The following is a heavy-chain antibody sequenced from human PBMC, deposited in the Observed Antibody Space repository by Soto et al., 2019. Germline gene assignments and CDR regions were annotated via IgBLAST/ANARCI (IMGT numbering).Heavy chain of an antibody. D-gene: IGHD1-26*01. CDR1: RGSISSGTNY. V-gene: IGHV4-39*01. CDR2: IYYSGST. CDR3: GRSSGSHPHHDY. J-gene: IGHJ4*02. Sequence: SETLSLTCTVSRGSISSGTNYWSWIRQPPGKGLEWIANIYYSGSTFYNPSLKSRVTISLDTSKNQFSLKLRSVTAADTAVYYCGRSSGSHPHHDYWGQGILVTVSS.